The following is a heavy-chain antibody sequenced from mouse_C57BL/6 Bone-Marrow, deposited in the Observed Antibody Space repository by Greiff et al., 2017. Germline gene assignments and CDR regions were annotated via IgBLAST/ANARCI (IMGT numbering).Heavy chain of an antibody. D-gene: IGHD1-1*01. CDR2: ISDGGSYT. V-gene: IGHV5-4*01. J-gene: IGHJ3*01. CDR3: AREGITTVERFAY. CDR1: GFTFSSYA. Sequence: EVQVVESGGGLVKPGGSLKLSCAASGFTFSSYAMSWVRQTPEKRLEWVATISDGGSYTYYPDNVKGRFTISRDNAKNNLYLQMSHLKSEDTAMYYCAREGITTVERFAYWGQGTLVTVSA.